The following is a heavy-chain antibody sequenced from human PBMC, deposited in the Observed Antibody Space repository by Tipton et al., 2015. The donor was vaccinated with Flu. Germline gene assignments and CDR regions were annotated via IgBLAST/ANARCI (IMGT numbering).Heavy chain of an antibody. CDR1: GYTFTSYG. J-gene: IGHJ4*02. V-gene: IGHV1-18*01. CDR2: ISPYSDNR. Sequence: QSGAEVKKPGASVKVSCEASGYTFTSYGISWVRQAPGQGLEWMGWISPYSDNRNHAQRFQGRITMTTDTPTSTAFMELTSLRSDDTAIYYCARDMPQGVVVIPPAKRFDFWGQGTLVTVSS. D-gene: IGHD2-2*01. CDR3: ARDMPQGVVVIPPAKRFDF.